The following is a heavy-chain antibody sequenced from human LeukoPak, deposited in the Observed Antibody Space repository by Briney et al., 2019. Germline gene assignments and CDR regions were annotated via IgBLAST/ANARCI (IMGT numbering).Heavy chain of an antibody. CDR2: TYYRSKWYN. V-gene: IGHV6-1*01. J-gene: IGHJ3*02. Sequence: SHTLSLTCAISGDSVSSNSAAWNWIRQSPSRGLEWLGRTYYRSKWYNDYAVSVKSRITINPDTSKNQFSLQLNSVTPEDTAVYYCARGSKYYYGSGSLITRDAFDIWGQGTMVTVSS. CDR3: ARGSKYYYGSGSLITRDAFDI. D-gene: IGHD3-10*01. CDR1: GDSVSSNSAA.